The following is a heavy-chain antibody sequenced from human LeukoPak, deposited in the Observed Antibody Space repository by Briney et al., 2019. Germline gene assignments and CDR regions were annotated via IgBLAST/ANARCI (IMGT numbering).Heavy chain of an antibody. D-gene: IGHD3-22*01. CDR2: ISGNSGTT. Sequence: GGSLRLSCAASGFTFDGYALSWVRQAPGKGLEWLSVISGNSGTTYYADSVKGRFTTSRDNSKKTLYLQMSSLGAEDTAVYYCAKDRDSSGRYRFDYWGQGTLVTVSS. J-gene: IGHJ4*02. CDR3: AKDRDSSGRYRFDY. V-gene: IGHV3-23*01. CDR1: GFTFDGYA.